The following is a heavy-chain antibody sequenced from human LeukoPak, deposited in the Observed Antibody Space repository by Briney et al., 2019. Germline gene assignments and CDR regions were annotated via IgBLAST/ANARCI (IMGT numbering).Heavy chain of an antibody. D-gene: IGHD3-3*01. CDR2: INPDNGNR. J-gene: IGHJ6*03. CDR3: ARGPPRSIFGQPNPRYYYMDV. CDR1: GYAFISYG. V-gene: IGHV1-18*01. Sequence: ASVKVSCKTSGYAFISYGISWVRQAPGQGLEWMGWINPDNGNRNYAQKIQGRVNITTDTSTSTVYMELRSLSGDDTAVYYCARGPPRSIFGQPNPRYYYMDVWGKGTTVTVSS.